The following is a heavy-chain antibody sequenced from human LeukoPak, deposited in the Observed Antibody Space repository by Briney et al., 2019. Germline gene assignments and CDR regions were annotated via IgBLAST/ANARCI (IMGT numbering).Heavy chain of an antibody. Sequence: SETLSLTCTVSGGSISSYYWSWIRQPAGKGLEWIGRIYTSGSTNYNPSLKSRVTMSIDTSRNQFSLRLSSVTAADTAVYYCARFYSSGAPRPDYYYGMDVWGQGTTVTVSS. CDR1: GGSISSYY. CDR2: IYTSGST. V-gene: IGHV4-4*07. D-gene: IGHD6-19*01. J-gene: IGHJ6*02. CDR3: ARFYSSGAPRPDYYYGMDV.